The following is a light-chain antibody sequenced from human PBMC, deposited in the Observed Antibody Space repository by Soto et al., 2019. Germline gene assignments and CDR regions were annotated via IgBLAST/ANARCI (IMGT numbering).Light chain of an antibody. CDR1: TYNIGAGFD. Sequence: QSVLTQPPSVSGAPGQRVTISCSGNTYNIGAGFDVHRYRHLPGTAPKLLIYGTTNRPSGVPDRFSGSKSGTSASLAITGLQAEDEADYYCQSYDLSLTGSLFGTGTKLTVL. V-gene: IGLV1-40*01. CDR3: QSYDLSLTGSL. CDR2: GTT. J-gene: IGLJ1*01.